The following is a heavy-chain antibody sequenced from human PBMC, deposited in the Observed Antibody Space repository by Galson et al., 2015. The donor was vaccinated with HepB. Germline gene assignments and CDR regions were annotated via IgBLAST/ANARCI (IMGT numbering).Heavy chain of an antibody. CDR1: GFTFSSNW. CDR2: INQDGYEK. CDR3: VRDGPVNWGLFEY. V-gene: IGHV3-7*03. D-gene: IGHD7-27*01. Sequence: SLRLSCAASGFTFSSNWMTWVRQAPGKGLEWVANINQDGYEKYYVDSVKGRFTISRDNAKNSLYLQMNSLRVEDTAVYYCVRDGPVNWGLFEYWGQGTLVTVSS. J-gene: IGHJ4*02.